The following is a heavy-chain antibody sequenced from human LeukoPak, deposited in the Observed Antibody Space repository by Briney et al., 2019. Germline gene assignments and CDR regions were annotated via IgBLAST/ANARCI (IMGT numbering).Heavy chain of an antibody. CDR2: ISGSGGSA. Sequence: GGSLRLSCAASGLTFSIYAMSWVRQGPGKGLEWVSGISGSGGSAYYADSVKGRFTISRDNSKNTLYLQMNSLRAEDTAVYYCAKRIQSAMAMGYWGQGTLVTVSS. V-gene: IGHV3-23*01. D-gene: IGHD5-18*01. J-gene: IGHJ4*02. CDR1: GLTFSIYA. CDR3: AKRIQSAMAMGY.